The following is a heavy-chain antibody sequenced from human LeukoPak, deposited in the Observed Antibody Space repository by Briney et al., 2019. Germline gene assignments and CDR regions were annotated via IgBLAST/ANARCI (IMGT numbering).Heavy chain of an antibody. J-gene: IGHJ4*02. V-gene: IGHV6-1*01. CDR1: GDSVSSNSAA. D-gene: IGHD1-1*01. CDR3: ARTTGVSIDH. CDR2: TYYRSKWYN. Sequence: SQTLSLTCAISGDSVSSNSAAWSWIRQSASRGLEWLGRTYYRSKWYNDYAVSVKSRITINPDTSKNQFSLQLNSVTPEDTAVYYCARTTGVSIDHWGQGTLVTVSS.